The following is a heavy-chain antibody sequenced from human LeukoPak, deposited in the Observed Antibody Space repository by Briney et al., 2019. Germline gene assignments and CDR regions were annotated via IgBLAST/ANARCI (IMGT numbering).Heavy chain of an antibody. Sequence: SETLSLTCTVSGDSISTYYWNWIRRSPGKGLEWIGYISTRGNTNYNPSLKSRVTISVDTSKNQFPLRLSSVTAADTAVYFCARQLNIAARRWFDPWGQGTLVTVSS. CDR3: ARQLNIAARRWFDP. CDR1: GDSISTYY. V-gene: IGHV4-4*09. CDR2: ISTRGNT. J-gene: IGHJ5*02. D-gene: IGHD6-6*01.